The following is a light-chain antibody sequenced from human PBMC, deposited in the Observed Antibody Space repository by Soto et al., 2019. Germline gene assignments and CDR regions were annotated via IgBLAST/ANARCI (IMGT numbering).Light chain of an antibody. CDR1: QSISGY. CDR3: QQRASWPLT. J-gene: IGKJ4*01. V-gene: IGKV3-11*01. CDR2: DAS. Sequence: EIVLTQSPGTLSLSPGERATLSCRASQSISGYLAWYQHRPGRAPRLLIYDASNRATGIPDRFSGRGSGTDFTLTISSLEPEDFAVYYCQQRASWPLTFGGGTALE.